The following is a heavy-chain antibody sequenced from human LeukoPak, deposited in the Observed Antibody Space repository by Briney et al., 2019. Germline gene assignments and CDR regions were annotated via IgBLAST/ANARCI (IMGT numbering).Heavy chain of an antibody. CDR3: ARGGNELY. J-gene: IGHJ4*02. V-gene: IGHV1-3*01. CDR2: INAGNGNT. Sequence: GASVKVSCKASGYTFVTYAMNWVRQAPGQRLEWMGWINAGNGNTKYSQKFQGRVIITRDTTPITAYMELSSLRFEDTAVYYCARGGNELYWGQGTLVTVSS. CDR1: GYTFVTYA. D-gene: IGHD4-23*01.